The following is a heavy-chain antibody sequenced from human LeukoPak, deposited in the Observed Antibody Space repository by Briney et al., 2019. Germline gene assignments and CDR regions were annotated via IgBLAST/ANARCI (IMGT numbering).Heavy chain of an antibody. V-gene: IGHV4-59*08. CDR3: ARQVGLGTVAAPGRFDY. D-gene: IGHD4-23*01. CDR1: GDSISRYY. CDR2: IYYRGST. J-gene: IGHJ4*02. Sequence: SETLSLTCTVSGDSISRYYWNWIRQPPGKGLEWIGHIYYRGSTNYNPSLKSRVTISVDTSNNQFSLKLNSVTAADTAVYYCARQVGLGTVAAPGRFDYRGQGTLVTVSS.